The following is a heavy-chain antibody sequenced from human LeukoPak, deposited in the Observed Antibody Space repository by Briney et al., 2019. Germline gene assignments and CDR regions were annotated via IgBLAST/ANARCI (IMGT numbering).Heavy chain of an antibody. Sequence: ASVKVSCEASGYTFTSYGSTWSRQAPGRGHEWMGWISAFNGNTNYAQKFRGRGTMTTDTSTSTVSMELRSLRSDDTAVYYCARGGFLSDGLDVWGLGTSVTVSS. CDR2: ISAFNGNT. CDR1: GYTFTSYG. V-gene: IGHV1-18*01. J-gene: IGHJ6*02. CDR3: ARGGFLSDGLDV.